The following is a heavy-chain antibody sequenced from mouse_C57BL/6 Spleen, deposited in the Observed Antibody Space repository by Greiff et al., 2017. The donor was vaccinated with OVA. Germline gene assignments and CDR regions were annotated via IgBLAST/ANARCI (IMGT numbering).Heavy chain of an antibody. Sequence: QVQLQQPGAELVRPGSSVKLSCKASGYTFTSYWMHWVKQRPIQGLEWIGNIDPSDSETHYNQKFKDKATLTVDKSSSTAYMQLSSLTSEDSEVYYCARSKDGDPWYCDVWGTGTTVTVSS. J-gene: IGHJ1*03. CDR1: GYTFTSYW. V-gene: IGHV1-52*01. CDR3: ARSKDGDPWYCDV. D-gene: IGHD2-13*01. CDR2: IDPSDSET.